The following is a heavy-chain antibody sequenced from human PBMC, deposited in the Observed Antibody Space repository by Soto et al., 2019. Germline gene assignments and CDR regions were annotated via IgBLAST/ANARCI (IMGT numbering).Heavy chain of an antibody. V-gene: IGHV4-4*02. Sequence: SETLSLTCAVSSGSISSSNWWSWVRQPPGKGLEWIGEIYHSGITNYNPSLKSRVTISVDKSKNQFSLKLSSVTAADTAVYYCAKTNLWNIHYYHYYMDVCGKRSTVPVS. CDR2: IYHSGIT. CDR1: SGSISSSNW. CDR3: AKTNLWNIHYYHYYMDV. D-gene: IGHD2-21*01. J-gene: IGHJ6*03.